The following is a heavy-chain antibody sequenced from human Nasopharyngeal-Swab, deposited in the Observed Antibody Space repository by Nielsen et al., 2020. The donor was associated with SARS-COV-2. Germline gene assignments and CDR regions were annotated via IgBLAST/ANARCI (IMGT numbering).Heavy chain of an antibody. V-gene: IGHV3-21*01. Sequence: GESLKISCAASGSTFSSYNMNWVRQAPGKGLEWVSSISSSSSYIYYADSVKGRFTISRDNAKNSLYLQMNSLRAEDTAVYYCARDHVLPDAFDIWGQGTMVTVSS. CDR2: ISSSSSYI. D-gene: IGHD3-10*01. CDR1: GSTFSSYN. J-gene: IGHJ3*02. CDR3: ARDHVLPDAFDI.